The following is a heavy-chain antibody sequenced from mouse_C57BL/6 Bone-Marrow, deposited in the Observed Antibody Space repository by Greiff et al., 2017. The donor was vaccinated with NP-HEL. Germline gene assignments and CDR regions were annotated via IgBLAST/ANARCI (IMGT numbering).Heavy chain of an antibody. D-gene: IGHD2-2*01. CDR3: AREGGSTMVPSFAY. CDR1: GYSITSGYY. Sequence: EVKLMESGPGLVKPSQSLSLTCSVTGYSITSGYYWNWIRQFPGNKLEWMGYISYDGSNNYNPSLKNRISITRDTSKNQFFLKLKSVTTEDTATYYCAREGGSTMVPSFAYWGQGTLVTVSA. V-gene: IGHV3-6*01. J-gene: IGHJ3*01. CDR2: ISYDGSN.